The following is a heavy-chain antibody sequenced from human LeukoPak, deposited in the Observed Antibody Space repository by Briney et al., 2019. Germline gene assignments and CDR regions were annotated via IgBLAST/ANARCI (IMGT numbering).Heavy chain of an antibody. V-gene: IGHV1-18*01. D-gene: IGHD6-13*01. J-gene: IGHJ4*02. Sequence: GASVKVSCKASGYTFSSYGISWVRQAPGQGLEWMGWISAYNGNTNYAQKLQGRVTITADKSTSTAYMELSSLRSEDTAVYYCARDSVRSYSSSWPPLDYWGQGTLVTVSS. CDR1: GYTFSSYG. CDR3: ARDSVRSYSSSWPPLDY. CDR2: ISAYNGNT.